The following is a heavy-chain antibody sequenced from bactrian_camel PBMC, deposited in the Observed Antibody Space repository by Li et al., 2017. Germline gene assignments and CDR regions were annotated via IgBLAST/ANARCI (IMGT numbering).Heavy chain of an antibody. D-gene: IGHD6*01. CDR2: IYTGAAVP. CDR1: GYTSSSNR. J-gene: IGHJ4*01. CDR3: AASATCPPMYALASWNYKF. V-gene: IGHV3S54*01. Sequence: HVQLVESGGGSVQAGGSLRLSCAASGYTSSSNRMGWFRQAPGKEREVVAAIYTGAAVPYYADSVKGRFTISQDNNKGMVFLQMNSLEPEDTAMYYCAASATCPPMYALASWNYKFWGQGTQVTVS.